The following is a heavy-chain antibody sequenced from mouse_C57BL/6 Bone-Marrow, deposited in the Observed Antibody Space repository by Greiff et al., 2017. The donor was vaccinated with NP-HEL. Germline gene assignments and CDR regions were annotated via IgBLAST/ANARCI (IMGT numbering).Heavy chain of an antibody. D-gene: IGHD2-5*01. CDR1: GFTIKNTY. Sequence: EVKLMESVAEFVRPGASVKLSCTASGFTIKNTYVHWVKQRPEQGLEWIGMIDPATAHTKYGPKFQGKATIAEDASSNTAYLQPSSLTSEDTAIYYCSSSYSKYVLDYWGQGTTLTVSS. V-gene: IGHV14-3*01. CDR3: SSSYSKYVLDY. J-gene: IGHJ2*01. CDR2: IDPATAHT.